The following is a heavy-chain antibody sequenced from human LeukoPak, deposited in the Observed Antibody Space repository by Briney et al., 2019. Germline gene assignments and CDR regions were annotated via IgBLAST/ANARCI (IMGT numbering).Heavy chain of an antibody. D-gene: IGHD2-2*01. V-gene: IGHV4-59*08. CDR1: GDSVTSSY. CDR2: VSSDGTT. CDR3: ERLDCIVEGCYYP. J-gene: IGHJ5*02. Sequence: SETLALTCSVSGDSVTSSYWIWIRQPPGKGLEWLGYVSSDGTTNYTPSLRRRLIMSVDTTKNDISLILTSVTAADTAIYYCERLDCIVEGCYYPWGRGMLVTVSS.